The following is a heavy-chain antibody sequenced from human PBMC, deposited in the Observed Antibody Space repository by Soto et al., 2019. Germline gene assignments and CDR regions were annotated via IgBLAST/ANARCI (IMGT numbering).Heavy chain of an antibody. V-gene: IGHV1-69*04. D-gene: IGHD1-1*01. CDR2: IIPIIGII. J-gene: IGHJ6*02. CDR3: ARDYPGYNWNLGPYYYYYYGMDV. Sequence: SVKVSCKASGGTFSTYTITWVRQAPGQGLEWMGKIIPIIGIINYAQKFQGRITITADKSTSTAYMELSSLRSEDTAVYYCARDYPGYNWNLGPYYYYYYGMDVWGQGTTVTVSS. CDR1: GGTFSTYT.